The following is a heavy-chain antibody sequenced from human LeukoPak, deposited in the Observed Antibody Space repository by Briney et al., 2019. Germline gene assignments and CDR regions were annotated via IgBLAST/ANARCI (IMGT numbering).Heavy chain of an antibody. CDR3: ARVADDFWSGYSTGGAFDI. Sequence: PSETLSLTCTVSGGSISSSSYYWGWIRQPPGKGLEWIGSIYCSGSTYYNPSLKSRVTISVDTSKNQFSLKLSSVTAADTAVYYCARVADDFWSGYSTGGAFDIWGQGTMVTVSS. CDR1: GGSISSSSYY. D-gene: IGHD3-3*01. CDR2: IYCSGST. V-gene: IGHV4-39*07. J-gene: IGHJ3*02.